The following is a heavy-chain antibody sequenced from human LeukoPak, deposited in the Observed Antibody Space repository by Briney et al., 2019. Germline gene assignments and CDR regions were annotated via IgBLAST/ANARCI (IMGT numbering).Heavy chain of an antibody. CDR2: INHGGST. Sequence: PSETLSLTCAVYGGSFSGYYWSWLRQPPGKGLEWIGEINHGGSTNYNPSLKSRVTISVDTSKNQFSLKLSSVTAADTAVYYCARDQYYDFWSGYAMATNAFDIWGQGTMVTVSS. CDR1: GGSFSGYY. CDR3: ARDQYYDFWSGYAMATNAFDI. D-gene: IGHD3-3*01. J-gene: IGHJ3*02. V-gene: IGHV4-34*01.